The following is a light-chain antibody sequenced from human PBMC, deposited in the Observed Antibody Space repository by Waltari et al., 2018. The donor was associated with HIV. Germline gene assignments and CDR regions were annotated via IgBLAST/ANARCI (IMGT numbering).Light chain of an antibody. CDR1: QSLAFRDGKSY. Sequence: TQSPLSLSVTLGQPAALSCKSNQSLAFRDGKSYLFWYHQRPGHPPRRLLYQVSHRDSGVPGRITGSGSDTDFTLRISRVEAEDAGFYFCMQATSWPHTFGQRTELQI. V-gene: IGKV2-30*01. CDR2: QVS. CDR3: MQATSWPHT. J-gene: IGKJ2*01.